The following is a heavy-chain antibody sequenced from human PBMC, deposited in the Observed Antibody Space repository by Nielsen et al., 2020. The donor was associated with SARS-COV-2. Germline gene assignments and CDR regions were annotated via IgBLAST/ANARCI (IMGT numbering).Heavy chain of an antibody. Sequence: WIRQPPGPGQERIGYFYYIASTNYTPSLKSRVTISVDTSKSQFSLKLSSVTAADTAVYYCAREATVVTPGDYYYYGMDVWGQGTTVTVSS. CDR3: AREATVVTPGDYYYYGMDV. V-gene: IGHV4-59*01. D-gene: IGHD4-23*01. CDR2: FYYIAST. J-gene: IGHJ6*02.